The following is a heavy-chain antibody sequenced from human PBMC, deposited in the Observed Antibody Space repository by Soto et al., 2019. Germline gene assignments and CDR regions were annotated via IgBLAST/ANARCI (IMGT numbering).Heavy chain of an antibody. CDR3: ARGYYESSGYYYDDFDH. D-gene: IGHD3-22*01. V-gene: IGHV1-18*01. CDR2: ISGYNGNT. CDR1: GYTFTHYG. J-gene: IGHJ4*02. Sequence: QVQLLQSGPEAKEPGASVTVSCKVSGYTFTHYGISWVRQAPGQGLEWMGWISGYNGNTNYAQKFPGRIAMTADTSTRTAYMELRGLRPDDTAVYYCARGYYESSGYYYDDFDHWGQGTLVTVSS.